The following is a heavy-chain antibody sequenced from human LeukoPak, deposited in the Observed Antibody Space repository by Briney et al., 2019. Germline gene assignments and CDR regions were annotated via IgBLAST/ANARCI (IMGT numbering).Heavy chain of an antibody. D-gene: IGHD4-17*01. J-gene: IGHJ3*01. V-gene: IGHV3-23*01. Sequence: GGSLRLSCAASGLTFSSYAMMWLRQAPGKGLEWVSAIIGNGGWALYADSVKGRFTISRDDTKNTLYLQMSSLRAEDTAVYYCAKDPNGDYIGAFDFWGQGTMVTVSS. CDR1: GLTFSSYA. CDR2: IIGNGGWA. CDR3: AKDPNGDYIGAFDF.